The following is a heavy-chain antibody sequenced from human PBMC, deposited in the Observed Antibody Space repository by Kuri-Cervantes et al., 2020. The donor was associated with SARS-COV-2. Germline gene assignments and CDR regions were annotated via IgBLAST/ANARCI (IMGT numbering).Heavy chain of an antibody. J-gene: IGHJ1*01. CDR2: ITTKIDGGTS. Sequence: GESLKISCVASEFTFSNAWMNGVRQAPGKGLEWVGRITTKIDGGTSDYAAPVKVTFTISRDDSKTTLCLQMNSLKTEDTAVYYCTTDPIIVGATTWHFQHWGQGTLVTVSS. CDR1: EFTFSNAW. D-gene: IGHD1-26*01. CDR3: TTDPIIVGATTWHFQH. V-gene: IGHV3-15*01.